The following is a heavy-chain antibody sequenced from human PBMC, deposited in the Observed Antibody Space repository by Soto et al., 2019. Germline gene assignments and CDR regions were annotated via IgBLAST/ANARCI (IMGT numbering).Heavy chain of an antibody. CDR2: INGNGRKT. V-gene: IGHV3-23*01. CDR3: VKDLIFEFSTGSRYYAMQM. D-gene: IGHD3-9*01. J-gene: IGHJ6*02. Sequence: EEQLLESGGDLVQPGGSLKLSCAASGFTFSSYAMNWVRQAPGKGLEWVSSINGNGRKTSYADSVGGRFTISRDNSKKTLFLHVDSLRAADTAVYYCVKDLIFEFSTGSRYYAMQMWGQGTTVTVS. CDR1: GFTFSSYA.